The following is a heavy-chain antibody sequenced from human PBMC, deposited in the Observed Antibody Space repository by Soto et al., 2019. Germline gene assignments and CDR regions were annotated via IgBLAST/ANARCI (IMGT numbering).Heavy chain of an antibody. Sequence: PGGSLRLSCAASGFTFSSYGMHWVRQAPGKGLEWVAVISYDGSNKYYADSVKGRFTISRDNSKNTLHLQMYSLRAEDTAVYYCAKPRYTDFGVTAPNGAFDPWGQGTLVTVSS. D-gene: IGHD3-16*01. CDR2: ISYDGSNK. CDR3: AKPRYTDFGVTAPNGAFDP. J-gene: IGHJ5*02. CDR1: GFTFSSYG. V-gene: IGHV3-30*18.